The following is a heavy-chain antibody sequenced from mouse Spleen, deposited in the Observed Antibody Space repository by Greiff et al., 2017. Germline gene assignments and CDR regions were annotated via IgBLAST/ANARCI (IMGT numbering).Heavy chain of an antibody. CDR3: AREDYSYYSYDAFAY. J-gene: IGHJ3*01. Sequence: VKLMESGPELVKPGASVKISCKASGYAFSSSWMNWVKQRPGKGLEWIGRIYPGDGDTNYNGKFKGKATLTADKSSSTAYMQLSSLTSEDSAVYFCAREDYSYYSYDAFAYWGQGTLVTVSA. CDR1: GYAFSSSW. D-gene: IGHD2-12*01. CDR2: IYPGDGDT. V-gene: IGHV1-82*01.